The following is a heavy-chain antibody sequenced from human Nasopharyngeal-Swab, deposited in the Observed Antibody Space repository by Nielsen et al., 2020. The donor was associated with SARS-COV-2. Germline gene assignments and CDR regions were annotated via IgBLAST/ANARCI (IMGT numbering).Heavy chain of an antibody. J-gene: IGHJ5*02. CDR2: IKQDGSEK. Sequence: GESLKISCAASGFTFSSYWMSWVRQAPGKGLEWVANIKQDGSEKYYVDSVKGRFTISRDNAKNSLYLQMNSLRAEDTAVYYCARERPGHSSGWFNWFDPWGQGTLVTVSS. D-gene: IGHD6-19*01. V-gene: IGHV3-7*03. CDR1: GFTFSSYW. CDR3: ARERPGHSSGWFNWFDP.